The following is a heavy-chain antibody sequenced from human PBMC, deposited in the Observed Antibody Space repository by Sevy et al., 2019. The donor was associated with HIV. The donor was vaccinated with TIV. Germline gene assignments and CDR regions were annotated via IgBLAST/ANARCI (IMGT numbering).Heavy chain of an antibody. CDR2: ISSSGSTI. D-gene: IGHD1-26*01. Sequence: GGSLRLSCAASGFTFSSYEMNWVRQAPGKGLEWVSFISSSGSTIYYADSVKGRFTISRDNAKNSLYLQMNSLRAEDTAVYYCASFSREEGWFDPWGQGTLVTVSS. J-gene: IGHJ5*02. CDR1: GFTFSSYE. V-gene: IGHV3-48*03. CDR3: ASFSREEGWFDP.